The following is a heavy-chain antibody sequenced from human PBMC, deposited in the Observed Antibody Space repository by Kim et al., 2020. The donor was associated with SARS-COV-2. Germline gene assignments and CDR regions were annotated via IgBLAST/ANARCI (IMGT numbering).Heavy chain of an antibody. V-gene: IGHV1-18*01. D-gene: IGHD1-26*01. CDR2: VSAYDGNT. Sequence: ASVKVSCKASGYTFTSYYISWVRQAPGQGLEWMGWVSAYDGNTNYAQKLQGRVTMTTDASTSTAYMELRRLTSDDRAVYYCARGGGTTFDHWGQGTLVTV. CDR1: GYTFTSYY. J-gene: IGHJ4*02. CDR3: ARGGGTTFDH.